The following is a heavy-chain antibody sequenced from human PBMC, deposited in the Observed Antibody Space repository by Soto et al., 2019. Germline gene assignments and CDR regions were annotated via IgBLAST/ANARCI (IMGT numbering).Heavy chain of an antibody. D-gene: IGHD2-2*03. CDR2: SYYSGST. CDR1: GGSISSGGYY. J-gene: IGHJ4*02. CDR3: ARTGERWILGYYFDY. V-gene: IGHV4-31*03. Sequence: QVQLQESGPGLVKPSQTLSLTCTVSGGSISSGGYYWSWIRQHPGKGLEWIGYSYYSGSTYYNPSLKSRVTISVDTSKNQFSLKLSSVTAADTAVYYCARTGERWILGYYFDYWGQGTLVTVSS.